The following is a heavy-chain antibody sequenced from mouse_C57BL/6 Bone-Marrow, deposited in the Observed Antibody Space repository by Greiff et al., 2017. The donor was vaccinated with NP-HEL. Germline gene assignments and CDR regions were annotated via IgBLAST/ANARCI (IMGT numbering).Heavy chain of an antibody. CDR3: TRPTAQAHY. CDR2: IYPGNSDT. V-gene: IGHV1-5*01. D-gene: IGHD3-2*02. J-gene: IGHJ2*01. Sequence: VQLQQSGTVLARPGASVKMSCKTSGYTFTSYWMHWVKQRPGQGLEWIGAIYPGNSDTSYNQKFKGKAKLTAVTSASTAYMELSSLTNEDSAVYYCTRPTAQAHYWGQGTTLTVSS. CDR1: GYTFTSYW.